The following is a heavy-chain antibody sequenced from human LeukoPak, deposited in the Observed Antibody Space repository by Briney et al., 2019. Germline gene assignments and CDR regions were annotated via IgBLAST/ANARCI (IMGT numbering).Heavy chain of an antibody. CDR2: KYTSGST. D-gene: IGHD3-10*01. CDR3: ARRVPRTSLAYRGVSLN. V-gene: IGHV4-61*02. CDR1: GGSISSGCYH. J-gene: IGHJ4*02. Sequence: PSETLSLTCTVSGGSISSGCYHWSWPRQPAGKGLEWIGRKYTSGSTNYNPSLKSRVTISVDTSKNQFSLKLSSVTAADTAVYYCARRVPRTSLAYRGVSLNWGQGTLVTVSS.